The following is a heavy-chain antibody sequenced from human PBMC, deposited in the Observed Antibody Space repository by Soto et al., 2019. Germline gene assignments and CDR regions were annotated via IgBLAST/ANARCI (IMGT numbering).Heavy chain of an antibody. V-gene: IGHV1-69*13. CDR2: VIPIFGTA. CDR1: GGTFSSYA. CDR3: ASTLLDYYDSSGYWNY. J-gene: IGHJ4*02. Sequence: SVKVSCKASGGTFSSYAISWVRQAPGQGLEWMGGVIPIFGTANYAQKFQGRVTITADESTSTAYMELSSLRSEDTAVYYCASTLLDYYDSSGYWNYWGQRTLVTVSS. D-gene: IGHD3-22*01.